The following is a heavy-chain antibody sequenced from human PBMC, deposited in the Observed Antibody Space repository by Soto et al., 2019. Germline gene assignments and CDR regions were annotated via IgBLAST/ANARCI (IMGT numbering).Heavy chain of an antibody. CDR1: GGTFSSYA. V-gene: IGHV1-69*13. D-gene: IGHD3-3*01. CDR2: IIPIFGTA. J-gene: IGHJ6*02. Sequence: SVKVSCKASGGTFSSYAISWVRQAPGQGLEWMGGIIPIFGTANYAQKFQGRVAITADESTSTAYMELSSLRSEDMAVYYCARATYYDFWSGYYDYYYGMDVWGQGTTVTVSS. CDR3: ARATYYDFWSGYYDYYYGMDV.